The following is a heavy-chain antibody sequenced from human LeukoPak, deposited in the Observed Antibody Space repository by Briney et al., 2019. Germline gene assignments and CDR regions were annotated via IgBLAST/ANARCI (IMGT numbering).Heavy chain of an antibody. V-gene: IGHV4-61*05. CDR3: ARAGLVYYFDY. J-gene: IGHJ4*02. Sequence: PSETLSLTCIVSGATISSSSYHWGWIRQPPGKGLEWIGYIYYSGSTNYNPSLKSRVTISVDTSKNQFSLKLSSVTAADTAVYYCARAGLVYYFDYWGQGTLVTVSS. CDR1: GATISSSSYH. D-gene: IGHD3/OR15-3a*01. CDR2: IYYSGST.